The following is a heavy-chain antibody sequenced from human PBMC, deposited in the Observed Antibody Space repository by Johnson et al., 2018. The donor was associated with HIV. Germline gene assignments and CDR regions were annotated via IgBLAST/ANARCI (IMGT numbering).Heavy chain of an antibody. V-gene: IGHV3-30*03. J-gene: IGHJ3*02. CDR2: LSYDGSNT. CDR3: ARDPFPRFYAFEI. CDR1: GFTFSSYG. Sequence: VQLVESGGGLVQPGRSLRLSCAASGFTFSSYGMHWVRQAPGKGLEWVALLSYDGSNTSYADSVKGRFTISRDNSENTVYLQMNSLRAEDTAVYYCARDPFPRFYAFEIWGQGTMVTVST.